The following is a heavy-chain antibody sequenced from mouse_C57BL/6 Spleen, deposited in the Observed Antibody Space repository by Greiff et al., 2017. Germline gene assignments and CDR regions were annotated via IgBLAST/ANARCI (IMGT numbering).Heavy chain of an antibody. CDR1: GYSITSGYY. Sequence: EVQLVESGPGLVKPSQSLSLTCSVTGYSITSGYYWNWIRQFPGNKLEWMGYISYDGSNNYNPSLKNRISITRDTSKNQFFLKLNSVTTEDTATYYCASGGYYGSSYIYFDYWGQGTTLTVSS. V-gene: IGHV3-6*01. CDR2: ISYDGSN. CDR3: ASGGYYGSSYIYFDY. D-gene: IGHD1-1*01. J-gene: IGHJ2*01.